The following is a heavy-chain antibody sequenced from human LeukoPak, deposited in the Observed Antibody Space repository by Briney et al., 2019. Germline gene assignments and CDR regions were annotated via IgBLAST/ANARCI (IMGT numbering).Heavy chain of an antibody. CDR2: IYYSGST. CDR1: GGSISSYY. V-gene: IGHV4-59*01. J-gene: IGHJ4*02. D-gene: IGHD3-9*01. Sequence: PSETLSLTCTVSGGSISSYYWSWIRQPPGKGLEWIGYIYYSGSTNYNPSLKSRVTISVDKSKNQFSLKLSSVTAADTAVYYCARSENILTGYYDYWGQGTLVTVSS. CDR3: ARSENILTGYYDY.